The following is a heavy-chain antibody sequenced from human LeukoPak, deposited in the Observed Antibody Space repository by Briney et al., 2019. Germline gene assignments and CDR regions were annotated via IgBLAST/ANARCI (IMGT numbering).Heavy chain of an antibody. CDR1: GDSISYFY. CDR3: ARGGAFDI. Sequence: SETLSLTCSVSGDSISYFYWSWIRQPPGKGLEWIGYIYYSGSTNYNPSLKSRVTISVDTSKNQFSLKLSSVTAADTAVYYCARGGAFDIWGQGTMVTVSS. CDR2: IYYSGST. V-gene: IGHV4-59*01. J-gene: IGHJ3*02.